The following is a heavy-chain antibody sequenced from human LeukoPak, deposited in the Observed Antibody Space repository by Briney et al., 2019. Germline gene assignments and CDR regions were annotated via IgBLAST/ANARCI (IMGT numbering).Heavy chain of an antibody. CDR1: GFTFSSYS. CDR2: ISSSSSYI. D-gene: IGHD3-3*01. CDR3: ARDYDFCPRE. V-gene: IGHV3-21*01. J-gene: IGHJ4*02. Sequence: GGSLRLSCAASGFTFSSYSMNWVRQAPGKGLEWVSSISSSSSYIHYADSLKGRFTISRDNAKNSLYLQMNSLRAEDTAVYYCARDYDFCPREWGQGTLVTVSS.